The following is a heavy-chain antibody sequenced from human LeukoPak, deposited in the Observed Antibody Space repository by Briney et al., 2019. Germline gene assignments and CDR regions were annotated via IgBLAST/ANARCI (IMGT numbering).Heavy chain of an antibody. CDR2: IYYSGST. D-gene: IGHD1-26*01. CDR3: ARHHNGSYYYGMDV. CDR1: GGSISSSSYY. J-gene: IGHJ6*02. Sequence: SETLSLTCTVPGGSISSSSYYWGWIRQPPGKGLEWIGNIYYSGSTYYNPSLKSRVTISVDTSKNQFSLKLSSVTAADTAVYYCARHHNGSYYYGMDVWGQGTTVTVSS. V-gene: IGHV4-39*01.